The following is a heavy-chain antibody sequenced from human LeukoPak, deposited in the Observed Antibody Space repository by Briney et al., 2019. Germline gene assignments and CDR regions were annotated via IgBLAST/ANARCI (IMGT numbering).Heavy chain of an antibody. V-gene: IGHV4-39*01. D-gene: IGHD2-15*01. CDR3: ARQYCTSGSCPDYFDY. Sequence: KPSETLSLTCTVSGGSISSSIYYWGWLRQPPGKGLEWIGSIYYSGSTYYNPSLKSRVTISVDTSQNQFSLRLSSVTAADTAVYYCARQYCTSGSCPDYFDYWGQGTLVTVSS. CDR2: IYYSGST. CDR1: GGSISSSIYY. J-gene: IGHJ4*02.